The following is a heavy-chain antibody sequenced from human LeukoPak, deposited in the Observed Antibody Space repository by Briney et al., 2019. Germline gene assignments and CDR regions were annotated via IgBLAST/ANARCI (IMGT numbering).Heavy chain of an antibody. Sequence: GASVKVSCKASGYTFTGYYMHWVRQAPGQGLEWMGWINPNSGGTNYAQKFQGRVTMTRDTSISTAYMELSRLRSDDTAVYYRARLYSYGYYFDYWGQGTLVTVSS. V-gene: IGHV1-2*02. D-gene: IGHD5-18*01. CDR1: GYTFTGYY. CDR2: INPNSGGT. CDR3: ARLYSYGYYFDY. J-gene: IGHJ4*02.